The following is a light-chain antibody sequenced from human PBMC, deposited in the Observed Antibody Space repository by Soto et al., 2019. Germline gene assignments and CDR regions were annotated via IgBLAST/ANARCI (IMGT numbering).Light chain of an antibody. CDR3: LSYDSTSWV. J-gene: IGLJ3*02. Sequence: NFMLTQPHSVSGSPGKTVTVSCTRSSGSISSNSVHWYQQRPGSAPITVIHEDNQRPSGVPDRFSGSIDTSSNSASLTISGLKPEDEADYYCLSYDSTSWVFGGGTQLTVL. CDR2: EDN. CDR1: SGSISSNS. V-gene: IGLV6-57*04.